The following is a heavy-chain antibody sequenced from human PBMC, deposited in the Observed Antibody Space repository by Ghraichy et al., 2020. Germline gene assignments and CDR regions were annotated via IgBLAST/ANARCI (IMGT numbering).Heavy chain of an antibody. D-gene: IGHD4-11*01. J-gene: IGHJ4*02. V-gene: IGHV3-53*01. CDR3: ARATTVTRFDY. Sequence: GGSLRLSCAASGFTVSSNYMSWVRQAPGKGLEWVSILYAGGTTYYTASVKGRFTISRDNSKNTLYLQMNSLRAEDTAVYYCARATTVTRFDYWGQGTLASVSS. CDR1: GFTVSSNY. CDR2: LYAGGTT.